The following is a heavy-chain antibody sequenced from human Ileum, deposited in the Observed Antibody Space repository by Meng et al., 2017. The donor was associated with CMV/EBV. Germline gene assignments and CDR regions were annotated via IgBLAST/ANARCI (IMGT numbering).Heavy chain of an antibody. V-gene: IGHV3-30*02. Sequence: VRVVGSGGGGVQPGGSLRLSWAASGFMFSKAGMHWVRQAPGKGLEWVAFIQNDESNKYYADSVKGRFTISRDNSKNTLYLQMNRLTTEDTAVYYCTVPTSDLDHWGQGTLVTVSS. CDR2: IQNDESNK. J-gene: IGHJ4*02. CDR1: GFMFSKAG. CDR3: TVPTSDLDH. D-gene: IGHD3-16*01.